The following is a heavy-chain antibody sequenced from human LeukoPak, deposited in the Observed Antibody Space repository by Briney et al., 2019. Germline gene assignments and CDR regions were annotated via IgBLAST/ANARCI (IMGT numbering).Heavy chain of an antibody. CDR3: ARDRDYYDSSGYTDAFDI. D-gene: IGHD3-22*01. Sequence: ASVTVSCKASGGTFSSYAISWVRQAPGQGLEWMGRIIPILGIANYAQKFQGRVTITADKSTSTAYMELSSLRSEDTAVYYCARDRDYYDSSGYTDAFDIWGQGTMVTVSS. J-gene: IGHJ3*02. CDR2: IIPILGIA. V-gene: IGHV1-69*04. CDR1: GGTFSSYA.